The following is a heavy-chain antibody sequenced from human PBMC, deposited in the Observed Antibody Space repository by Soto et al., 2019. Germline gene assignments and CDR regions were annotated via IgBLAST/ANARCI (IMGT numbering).Heavy chain of an antibody. CDR2: IYHSGST. CDR1: GGSISSGGYS. CDR3: ARADDYGDYGPCAFDI. D-gene: IGHD4-17*01. J-gene: IGHJ3*02. Sequence: QLQLQESGSGLVKPSQTLSLTCAVSGGSISSGGYSWSWIRQPPGKGLEWIGYIYHSGSTYYNPSLKGRVTISXXRXKXXFALKLSSVTAADTAVYYCARADDYGDYGPCAFDIWGQGTMVTVSS. V-gene: IGHV4-30-2*01.